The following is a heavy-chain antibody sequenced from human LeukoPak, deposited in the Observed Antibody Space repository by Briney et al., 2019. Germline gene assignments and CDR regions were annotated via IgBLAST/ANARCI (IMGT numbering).Heavy chain of an antibody. V-gene: IGHV1-46*01. CDR1: GYTFTSYY. CDR3: ARPNSIGHLWGDRNWFDP. CDR2: INPSGGST. D-gene: IGHD3-22*01. Sequence: GASVKVSCKASGYTFTSYYMHWVRQAPGQGLEWMGIINPSGGSTSYAQKFQGRVTMTRDTSTSTVYMELSSLRSEDTAVYYCARPNSIGHLWGDRNWFDPWGQGTLVTVSS. J-gene: IGHJ5*02.